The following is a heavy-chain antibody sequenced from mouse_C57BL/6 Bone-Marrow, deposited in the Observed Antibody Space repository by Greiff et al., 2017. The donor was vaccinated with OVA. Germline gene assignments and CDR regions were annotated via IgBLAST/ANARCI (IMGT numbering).Heavy chain of an antibody. Sequence: EVQLQQSGPELMKPGASVKISCKASGYSFTGYYMNWVKQSPEKSLEWIGEINPSTGGTTYNQKFKAKATLTVDKSSSTAYMQLKSLTFEDSAVYYCARGGTSPFAYWGQGTLVTGSA. CDR3: ARGGTSPFAY. CDR1: GYSFTGYY. J-gene: IGHJ3*01. D-gene: IGHD4-1*01. CDR2: INPSTGGT. V-gene: IGHV1-42*01.